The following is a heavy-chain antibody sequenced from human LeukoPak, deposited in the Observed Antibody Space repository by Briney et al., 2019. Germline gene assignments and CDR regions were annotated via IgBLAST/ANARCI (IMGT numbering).Heavy chain of an antibody. Sequence: SETLSLTCTVSGGSITSYYWSWIRQPARKGLEWIGRIYTRGSTKYSPSLKSRVTLSVDTSKNQFSLRLSSVTAADTAVYYCAGEGHYYDDTGYYYGGEDYWGQGTLVTVSS. D-gene: IGHD3-22*01. CDR1: GGSITSYY. CDR2: IYTRGST. CDR3: AGEGHYYDDTGYYYGGEDY. J-gene: IGHJ4*02. V-gene: IGHV4-4*07.